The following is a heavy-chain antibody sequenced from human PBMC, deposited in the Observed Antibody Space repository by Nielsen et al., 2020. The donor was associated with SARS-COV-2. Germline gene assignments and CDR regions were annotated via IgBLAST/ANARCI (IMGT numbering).Heavy chain of an antibody. CDR1: GFTFSDSY. CDR2: ISASGSYT. J-gene: IGHJ6*02. CDR3: ARGGYGWIGGGMDV. D-gene: IGHD3-10*01. Sequence: GESLKISCAASGFTFSDSYMSWIRLAPGKGLEWISYISASGSYTNYADSLRGRFTISRDNAKNSLYLQMNSLRAGDTAVYYCARGGYGWIGGGMDVWGQGTTVTVSS. V-gene: IGHV3-11*06.